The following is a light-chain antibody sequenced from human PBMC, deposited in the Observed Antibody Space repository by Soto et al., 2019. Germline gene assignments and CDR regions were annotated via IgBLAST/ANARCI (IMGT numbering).Light chain of an antibody. J-gene: IGLJ1*01. CDR2: EIS. V-gene: IGLV2-8*01. CDR1: SSDVGGYYY. CDR3: YSYADSNNV. Sequence: QSALTQPPSASGSPGQSVTISCTGTSSDVGGYYYVSWYQHHPGKAPKLMIYEISKRPPGLPYRFSCSKSANPASRTLSGRHADDEADYYCYSYADSNNVFGTGTKLTVL.